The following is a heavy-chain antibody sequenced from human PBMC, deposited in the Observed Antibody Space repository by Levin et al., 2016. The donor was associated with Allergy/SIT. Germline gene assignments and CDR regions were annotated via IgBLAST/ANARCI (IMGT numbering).Heavy chain of an antibody. V-gene: IGHV3-21*01. J-gene: IGHJ2*01. D-gene: IGHD4-17*01. CDR1: GFTFSSYS. CDR2: ISSSSSYI. CDR3: ARVMTTVTTGYFDL. Sequence: GGSLRLSCAASGFTFSSYSMNWVRQAPGKGLEWVSSISSSSSYIYYADSVKGRFTISRDNAKNSLYLQMNSLRAEDTAVYYCARVMTTVTTGYFDLWGRGTLVTVSS.